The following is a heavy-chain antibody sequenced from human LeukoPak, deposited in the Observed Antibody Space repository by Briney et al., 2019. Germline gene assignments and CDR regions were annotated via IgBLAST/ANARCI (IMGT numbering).Heavy chain of an antibody. D-gene: IGHD3-22*01. CDR2: INHSGST. CDR1: GGSFSGYY. Sequence: SETLSLTCAVYGGSFSGYYWSWIRQPPGKGLEWIGEINHSGSTNYNPSLKSRVTISVDTSKNQFSLKLSSVTAADTAVYYCARVGYDSSGYFGYWGQGTLVTVSS. J-gene: IGHJ4*02. CDR3: ARVGYDSSGYFGY. V-gene: IGHV4-34*01.